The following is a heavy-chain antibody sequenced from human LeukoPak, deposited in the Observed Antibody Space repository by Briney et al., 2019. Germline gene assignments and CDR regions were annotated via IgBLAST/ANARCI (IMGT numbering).Heavy chain of an antibody. CDR1: GFTFDDYV. D-gene: IGHD2-2*01. V-gene: IGHV3-9*01. CDR2: ISRDSANI. Sequence: GRSLRLSCAASGFTFDDYVMHWVRQAPGRGLEWVSGISRDSANIGYADSVKGRFTISRDNAKNSLYLQMNSLTTEDTALYYCARDFCTGCNYYFYGMDVWGRGTTVTVSS. CDR3: ARDFCTGCNYYFYGMDV. J-gene: IGHJ6*02.